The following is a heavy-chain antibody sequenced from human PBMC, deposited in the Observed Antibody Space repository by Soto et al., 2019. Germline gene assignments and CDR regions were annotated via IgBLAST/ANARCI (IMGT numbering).Heavy chain of an antibody. V-gene: IGHV1-2*02. CDR1: GYTFTGYF. J-gene: IGHJ5*02. Sequence: ASVKVFCKASGYTFTGYFMHWVRQAPGQGLEWMGWINPYSGGADYAQSFQGRVTMTRDTSISTVYMELSRLRFDDTAVYYCARVIRGAYYNSPLDTWGQGTVVTVSS. D-gene: IGHD3-10*01. CDR2: INPYSGGA. CDR3: ARVIRGAYYNSPLDT.